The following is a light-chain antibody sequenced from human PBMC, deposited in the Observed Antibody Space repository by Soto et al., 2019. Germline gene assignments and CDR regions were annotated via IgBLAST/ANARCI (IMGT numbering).Light chain of an antibody. CDR2: GAA. Sequence: GMSQSPATLSVYPGERATLTRRASQTVSSNLAWYQQKPGQAPRLLIYGAATRATGVPARFSGSGSGTEFTLTIRSLQSEYFTVYLTPVHKISPPVFGQGSKV. J-gene: IGKJ1*01. CDR3: PVHKISPPV. V-gene: IGKV3-15*01. CDR1: QTVSSN.